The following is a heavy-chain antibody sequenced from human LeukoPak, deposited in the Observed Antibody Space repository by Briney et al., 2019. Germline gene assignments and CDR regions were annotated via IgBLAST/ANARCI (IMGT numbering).Heavy chain of an antibody. V-gene: IGHV4-61*09. J-gene: IGHJ5*02. CDR2: IHTSGST. CDR3: ARARGSSSGPRIDNWFDP. D-gene: IGHD6-6*01. Sequence: PSETLSLTCTVSGGSISSGSYYWSWIRQPAGEGLEWIGHIHTSGSTNYNPSLKSRVTISVDTSKNQFSLKLTSVTAADTAVYSCARARGSSSGPRIDNWFDPWGQGTLVTVSS. CDR1: GGSISSGSYY.